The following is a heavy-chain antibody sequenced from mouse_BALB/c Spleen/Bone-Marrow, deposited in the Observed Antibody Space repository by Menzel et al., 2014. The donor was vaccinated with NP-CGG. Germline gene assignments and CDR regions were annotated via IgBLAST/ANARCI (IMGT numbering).Heavy chain of an antibody. Sequence: VQLQQSGAEVVKPGASVKVSCKASGYTFTNYWMQWVTQRPGQGLEWIGEIEPSDSYTNYNQDFKGKATLTVDKSSSTAYMQLSSPTSEDSAVYYCARGRTTVVSDYWGQGTSLTVSS. D-gene: IGHD1-1*01. CDR1: GYTFTNYW. J-gene: IGHJ2*02. CDR3: ARGRTTVVSDY. CDR2: IEPSDSYT. V-gene: IGHV1-69*02.